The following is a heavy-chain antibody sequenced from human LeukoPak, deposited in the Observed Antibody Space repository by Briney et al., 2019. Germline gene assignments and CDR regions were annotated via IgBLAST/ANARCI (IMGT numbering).Heavy chain of an antibody. Sequence: SQTLSLTCTVSGGSISSGSYYWSWIRQPAGKGLEWIGRIYTSGSTNYNPSLKSRVTISVDTSKNQFSLKLSSVAAADTAVYYCARSAPWLAYYYYYYMDVWGKGTTVTVSS. J-gene: IGHJ6*03. CDR1: GGSISSGSYY. CDR2: IYTSGST. CDR3: ARSAPWLAYYYYYYMDV. D-gene: IGHD3-9*01. V-gene: IGHV4-61*02.